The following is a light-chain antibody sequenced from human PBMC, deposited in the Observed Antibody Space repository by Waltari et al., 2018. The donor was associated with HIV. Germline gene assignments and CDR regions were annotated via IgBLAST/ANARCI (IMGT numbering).Light chain of an antibody. CDR1: TSNIGRSY. CDR2: RNY. CDR3: AAWDHDLSAVL. Sequence: QSVLTQAPSTSETPGQRVTISCSGSTSNIGRSYVYWYHQLPGTAPKLLIYRNYQRPSGGPDRFSGSKSGTSASLAISGLRPEDEGDYFCAAWDHDLSAVLFGGGTKLTVL. V-gene: IGLV1-47*01. J-gene: IGLJ2*01.